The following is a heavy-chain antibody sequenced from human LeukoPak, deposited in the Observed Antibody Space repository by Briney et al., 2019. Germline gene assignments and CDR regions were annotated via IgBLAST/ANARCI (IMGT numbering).Heavy chain of an antibody. D-gene: IGHD5-18*01. CDR2: IYHSGST. CDR1: GGSISTYY. V-gene: IGHV4-59*01. Sequence: SETLSLTCTVSGGSISTYYWTWIRQPPGKGLEWIGYIYHSGSTNYNPSLKSRVTISVDTSQNQFSLKLSSVTAADTAVYYCARGRGTAMVYWYFDLWGRGTLVTVSS. CDR3: ARGRGTAMVYWYFDL. J-gene: IGHJ2*01.